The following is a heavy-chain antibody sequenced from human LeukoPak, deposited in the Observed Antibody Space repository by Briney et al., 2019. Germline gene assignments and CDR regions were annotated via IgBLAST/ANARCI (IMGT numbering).Heavy chain of an antibody. V-gene: IGHV3-7*01. CDR3: AKWGYCSSTSCLAIMDV. J-gene: IGHJ6*03. D-gene: IGHD2-2*01. CDR1: GFTFSNYW. CDR2: IKLDVSET. Sequence: GGSLRLSCAASGFTFSNYWMTWVRQAPGKGLEWVANIKLDVSETYYVDSVRGRFTISRDNSKNTLYLQMNSLRAEDTAVYYCAKWGYCSSTSCLAIMDVWGKGTTVTVSS.